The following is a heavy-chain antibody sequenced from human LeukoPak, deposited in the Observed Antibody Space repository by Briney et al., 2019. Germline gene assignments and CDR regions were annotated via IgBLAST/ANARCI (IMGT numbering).Heavy chain of an antibody. J-gene: IGHJ3*02. CDR1: GLTVSNHW. Sequence: GGSLRLSCVASGLTVSNHWMSWVRQAPGKGLEWVSSISSSSSYIYYADSVKGRFTISRDNAKNSLYLQMNSLRAEDTAVYYCARGGRVDAFDIWGQGTMVTVSS. CDR3: ARGGRVDAFDI. CDR2: ISSSSSYI. V-gene: IGHV3-21*01.